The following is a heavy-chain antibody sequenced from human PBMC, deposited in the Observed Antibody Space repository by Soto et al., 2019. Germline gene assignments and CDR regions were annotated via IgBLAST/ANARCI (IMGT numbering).Heavy chain of an antibody. D-gene: IGHD3-10*01. CDR3: ATGSYFEN. V-gene: IGHV3-30*03. Sequence: GGSLRLSCAASGFTFSSYGVYWVRQAPGKGLEGVAVMTYDGATKHHADSVRGRFTISRDNSKNTVYLQMDSLRPDDTAVYYCATGSYFENWGHGTLVTVSS. CDR1: GFTFSSYG. J-gene: IGHJ4*01. CDR2: MTYDGATK.